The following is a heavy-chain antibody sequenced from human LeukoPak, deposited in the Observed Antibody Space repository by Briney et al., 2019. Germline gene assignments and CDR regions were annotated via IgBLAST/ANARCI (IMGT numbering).Heavy chain of an antibody. J-gene: IGHJ2*01. CDR2: INAGNGNT. CDR1: GYTFTSYA. V-gene: IGHV1-3*01. Sequence: ASVKVSCKASGYTFTSYAMHWVRQAPGQRLEWMGWINAGNGNTKYSQKFQGRVTITRDTSAGTAYMELSSLRSEDTAVYYCARDLPGDFWSGYYRSRNWYFDLWGRGTLVTVSS. D-gene: IGHD3-3*01. CDR3: ARDLPGDFWSGYYRSRNWYFDL.